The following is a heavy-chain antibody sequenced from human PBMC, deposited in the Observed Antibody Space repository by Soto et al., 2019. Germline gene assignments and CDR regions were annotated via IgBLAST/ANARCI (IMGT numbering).Heavy chain of an antibody. D-gene: IGHD3-22*01. J-gene: IGHJ4*02. Sequence: QMQLQESGPGLVKPSETLSLTCTVSGGSISSSSYYWGWIRQPPGQGLEWLGTIYSLGNTYSNPSVERRVTISVDKSKSQLFLKLSSVTAPDTAVYYCARQIYDSSGYYYAYWGQGTLVTVSS. CDR3: ARQIYDSSGYYYAY. V-gene: IGHV4-39*01. CDR2: IYSLGNT. CDR1: GGSISSSSYY.